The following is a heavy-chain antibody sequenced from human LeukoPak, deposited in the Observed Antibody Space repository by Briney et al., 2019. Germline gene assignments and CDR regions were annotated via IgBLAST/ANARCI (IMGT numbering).Heavy chain of an antibody. Sequence: SETLSLTCTVSGYSISSGYYWGWIRQPPGKGLEWIGSIYHSGSTYYNPPLKSRVTISVDTSKNQFSLKLSSVTAADTAVYYCAREPASDYWGQGTLVTVSS. CDR2: IYHSGST. V-gene: IGHV4-38-2*02. CDR1: GYSISSGYY. CDR3: AREPASDY. J-gene: IGHJ4*02.